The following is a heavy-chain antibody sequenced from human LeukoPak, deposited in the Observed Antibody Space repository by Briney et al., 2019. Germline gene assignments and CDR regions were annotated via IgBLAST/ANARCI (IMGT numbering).Heavy chain of an antibody. CDR1: GDSISSSSYY. Sequence: SETLSLTCTVSGDSISSSSYYWGWIRQPPGKGLEWIGTIYYSGSTYYNSSLKSRVTMSVDTSKNQFSLNLSSVTAADTAVYYCARHPNGGCTSTRCHIDYWGQGTLVTVSS. CDR2: IYYSGST. D-gene: IGHD2-2*01. V-gene: IGHV4-39*01. J-gene: IGHJ4*02. CDR3: ARHPNGGCTSTRCHIDY.